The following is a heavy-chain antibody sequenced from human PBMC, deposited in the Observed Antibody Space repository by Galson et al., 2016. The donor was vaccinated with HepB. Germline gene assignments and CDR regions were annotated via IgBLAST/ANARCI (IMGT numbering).Heavy chain of an antibody. V-gene: IGHV3-7*01. J-gene: IGHJ3*02. CDR2: IKQDGIEK. CDR3: ARDSGFCSGGSCYGDAFDI. D-gene: IGHD2-15*01. Sequence: LRLSCAASGFTFSSYWMTWVRQAPGKGLEWVANIKQDGIEKYHVDSVKGRFTISGDNAKNSLYLQMNSLRAEDTAVYYCARDSGFCSGGSCYGDAFDIWGQGTMVTVSS. CDR1: GFTFSSYW.